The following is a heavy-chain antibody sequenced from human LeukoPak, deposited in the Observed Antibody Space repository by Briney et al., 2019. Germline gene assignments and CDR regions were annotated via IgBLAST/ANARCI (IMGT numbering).Heavy chain of an antibody. CDR2: ISYDGSNK. V-gene: IGHV3-30*18. Sequence: GGSLRLSCAASGFTFSSYGMHGVRQAPGKGLEWVAVISYDGSNKYYADSVKGRFTISRDNSKNTLYLQMNSLRAEDTAVYYCAKGPPYSGYDWKSFDYWGQGTLVTVSS. CDR1: GFTFSSYG. CDR3: AKGPPYSGYDWKSFDY. J-gene: IGHJ4*02. D-gene: IGHD5-12*01.